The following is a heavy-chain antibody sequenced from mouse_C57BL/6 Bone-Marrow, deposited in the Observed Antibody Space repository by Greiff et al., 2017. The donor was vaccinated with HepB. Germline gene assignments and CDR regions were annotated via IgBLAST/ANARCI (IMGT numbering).Heavy chain of an antibody. V-gene: IGHV1-54*01. CDR2: INPGSGGT. Sequence: QVQLQQSGAELVRPGTSVKVSCKASGYAFTNYLIEWVKQRPGQGLEWIGVINPGSGGTNYNEKFKGKATLTADKSSNTAYMKLSSLTSGDSAVYFCARRPAQATSYFDYWGQGTTLTVSS. CDR3: ARRPAQATSYFDY. D-gene: IGHD3-2*02. J-gene: IGHJ2*01. CDR1: GYAFTNYL.